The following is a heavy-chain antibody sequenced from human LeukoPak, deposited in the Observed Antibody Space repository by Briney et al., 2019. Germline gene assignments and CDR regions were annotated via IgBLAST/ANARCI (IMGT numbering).Heavy chain of an antibody. CDR2: IWYDGNNK. CDR1: GFTFSNYG. D-gene: IGHD3-3*01. Sequence: GGSLRLSCAASGFTFSNYGIYWVRQAPGKGLAWVAVIWYDGNNKYYADSVKGRFTISRDSSKNTLYLQMNSLRAEDTAVYYCASNGITIFGVVLYYYGMDVWGQGTTVTVS. CDR3: ASNGITIFGVVLYYYGMDV. J-gene: IGHJ6*02. V-gene: IGHV3-33*01.